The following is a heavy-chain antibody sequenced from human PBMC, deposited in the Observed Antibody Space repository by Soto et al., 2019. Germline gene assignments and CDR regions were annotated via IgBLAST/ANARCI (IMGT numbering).Heavy chain of an antibody. CDR2: IRSKANSYAT. V-gene: IGHV3-73*02. D-gene: IGHD1-26*01. Sequence: EVQLVESGGGLVQPGGSLKLSCAASGFTFSGSAMHWVRQASGKGLEWVGRIRSKANSYATAYAASVKGRFTISRDHSKDTACVQMNNLKTEDTALYYCTRVDIGGGGDNDYWGQGTLVTVSS. J-gene: IGHJ4*02. CDR1: GFTFSGSA. CDR3: TRVDIGGGGDNDY.